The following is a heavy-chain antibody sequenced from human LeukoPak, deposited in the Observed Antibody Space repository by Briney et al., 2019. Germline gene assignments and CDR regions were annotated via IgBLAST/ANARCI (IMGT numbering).Heavy chain of an antibody. CDR3: ANYDFWSGSHSNFDY. CDR2: ISSSGSTI. Sequence: GGSLRLSCAASGFTFSSYEMNWVRQAPGKGLEWVSYISSSGSTIYYADSVKGRFTISRDNAKNSLYLQMNSLRAEDTAVYYCANYDFWSGSHSNFDYWGQGTLVTVSS. D-gene: IGHD3-3*01. J-gene: IGHJ4*02. CDR1: GFTFSSYE. V-gene: IGHV3-48*03.